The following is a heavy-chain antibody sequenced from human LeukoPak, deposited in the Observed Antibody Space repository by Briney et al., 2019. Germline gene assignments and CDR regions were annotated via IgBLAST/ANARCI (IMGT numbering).Heavy chain of an antibody. D-gene: IGHD5-12*01. CDR2: SKSKTDGGTT. Sequence: GGSLRLSCAASGFTLSNAWMSWVRQAPGKGLEWCGRSKSKTDGGTTDYDAPVKGRITISRDDSKNTLYLQMNSLKTEDTAVYYCTTGRSFRGYVGYWGQGTLVTVSS. J-gene: IGHJ4*02. V-gene: IGHV3-15*01. CDR1: GFTLSNAW. CDR3: TTGRSFRGYVGY.